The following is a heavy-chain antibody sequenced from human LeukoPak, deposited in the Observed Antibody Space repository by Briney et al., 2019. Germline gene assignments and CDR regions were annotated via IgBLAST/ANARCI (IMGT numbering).Heavy chain of an antibody. D-gene: IGHD4-17*01. V-gene: IGHV3-11*04. CDR3: ARGPYGDYVDY. J-gene: IGHJ4*02. CDR1: GFIFSDYY. Sequence: GGSLRLSCGVSGFIFSDYYMSWIRQAPGKGLEWLSYISSTGKTKYYADSVKGRFTISRDNAKNSLYLQMNSLRAEDTAVYYCARGPYGDYVDYWGQGTLVTVSS. CDR2: ISSTGKTK.